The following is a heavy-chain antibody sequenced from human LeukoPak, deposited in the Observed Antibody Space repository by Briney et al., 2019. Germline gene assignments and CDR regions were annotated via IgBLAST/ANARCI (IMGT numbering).Heavy chain of an antibody. CDR2: INHSGST. CDR3: ARGRSSGWYPQYYFDY. Sequence: PSETLSLTCTVSGGSISSGGYYWSWIRQHPGKGLEWIGEINHSGSTNYNPSLKSRVTISVDTSKNQFSLKLSSVTAADTAVYYCARGRSSGWYPQYYFDYWGQGTLVTVSS. V-gene: IGHV4-31*03. D-gene: IGHD6-19*01. J-gene: IGHJ4*02. CDR1: GGSISSGGYY.